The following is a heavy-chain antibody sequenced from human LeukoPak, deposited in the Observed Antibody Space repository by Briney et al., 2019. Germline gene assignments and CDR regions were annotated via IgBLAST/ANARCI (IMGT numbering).Heavy chain of an antibody. J-gene: IGHJ4*02. CDR3: ARRYCSSTSCLIDY. Sequence: PGGSLRLSCAASGFTFSSYEMNWVRQAPGKGLEWVSYISSSGTTIYYADSVKGRSTISRDNAKNSLYLQMNSLRAEDAAVYYCARRYCSSTSCLIDYWGQGTLVTVSS. D-gene: IGHD2-2*01. CDR1: GFTFSSYE. V-gene: IGHV3-48*03. CDR2: ISSSGTTI.